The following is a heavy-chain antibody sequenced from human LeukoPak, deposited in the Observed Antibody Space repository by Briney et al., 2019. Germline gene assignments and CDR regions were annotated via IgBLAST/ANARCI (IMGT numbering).Heavy chain of an antibody. V-gene: IGHV1-24*01. Sequence: WASVKVSCKVSGYTLTELSMHWVRQAPGKGLEWMGGFYPEDGETIYAQKFQGRVTMTEDTSTDTAYMELSSLRSEDTAVYYCATAAYCSGGSCYSLNYYFDYWGQGTLVTVSS. CDR2: FYPEDGET. D-gene: IGHD2-15*01. CDR1: GYTLTELS. J-gene: IGHJ4*02. CDR3: ATAAYCSGGSCYSLNYYFDY.